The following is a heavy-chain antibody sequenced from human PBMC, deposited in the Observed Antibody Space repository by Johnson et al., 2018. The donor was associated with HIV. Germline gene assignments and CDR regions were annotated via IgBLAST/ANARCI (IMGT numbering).Heavy chain of an antibody. J-gene: IGHJ3*02. V-gene: IGHV3-7*01. Sequence: VPLVESGGGVVQPGRSLRLSCAASGFTFSRYWMSWVRQAPGKGLEWVANIKQDGSEKYYVDSVKGRFTISRDNAKNSLYLQMNSLRAEDTAMYYCARGSLIVIVSDAFDIWGQGTMVTVSS. D-gene: IGHD3-16*02. CDR3: ARGSLIVIVSDAFDI. CDR2: IKQDGSEK. CDR1: GFTFSRYW.